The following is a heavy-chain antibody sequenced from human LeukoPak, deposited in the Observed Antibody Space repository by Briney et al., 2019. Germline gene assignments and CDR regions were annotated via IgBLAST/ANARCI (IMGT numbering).Heavy chain of an antibody. CDR1: GYSFTSYW. Sequence: GESLKISCKGSGYSFTSYWIGWVRQMPGKGLEWMGIIYPGDSDTRYSPSFQGQVTISAEKSISTAYLQWSSLKASDTAMYYCARRRSRRFLDPGEFDPWGQGTLVTVSS. D-gene: IGHD2/OR15-2a*01. CDR3: ARRRSRRFLDPGEFDP. CDR2: IYPGDSDT. J-gene: IGHJ5*02. V-gene: IGHV5-51*01.